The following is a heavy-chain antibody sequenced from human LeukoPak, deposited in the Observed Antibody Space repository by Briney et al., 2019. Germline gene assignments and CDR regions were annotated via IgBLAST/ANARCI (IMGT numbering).Heavy chain of an antibody. V-gene: IGHV4-39*01. J-gene: IGHJ4*02. CDR3: ARHTPGGNTDY. Sequence: SETQSLTCTVSGGSISSSSYYWGWIRQPPGKGLEWIGSIYYSGSTYYNPSLKSRVTISVDTSKNQFSLKLSSVTAADTAVYYCARHTPGGNTDYWGQGTLVTVSS. CDR1: GGSISSSSYY. CDR2: IYYSGST. D-gene: IGHD4-23*01.